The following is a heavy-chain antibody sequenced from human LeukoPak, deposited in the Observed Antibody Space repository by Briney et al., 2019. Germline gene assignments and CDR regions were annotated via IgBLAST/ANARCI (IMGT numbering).Heavy chain of an antibody. CDR1: GASVSSGSYY. CDR2: IYYRGNT. CDR3: ARAGNNWSFDY. Sequence: SETLSLTCTVSGASVSSGSYYWSWIRQPPGKGLEWIGYIYYRGNTNYNPSLKSRVTMAVDTSKNQFSLKVSSVTAADTAVYYCARAGNNWSFDYWGQGTLVTVSS. J-gene: IGHJ4*02. V-gene: IGHV4-61*01. D-gene: IGHD1-1*01.